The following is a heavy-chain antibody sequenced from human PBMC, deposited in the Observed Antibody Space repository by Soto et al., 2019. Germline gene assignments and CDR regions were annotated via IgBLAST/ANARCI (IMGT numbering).Heavy chain of an antibody. CDR2: INIDGTTT. D-gene: IGHD1-26*01. V-gene: IGHV3-74*01. CDR3: ARIPYSDTDPCP. CDR1: GFAFSTKW. J-gene: IGHJ5*02. Sequence: QPVGSLRLSCAASGFAFSTKWMHWVRQGPGKGLVWVSRINIDGTTTNYADSVKGRFTISRDNAKNMLYLQMDSLRAEDTAVYYCARIPYSDTDPCPWGQGTLVTVSS.